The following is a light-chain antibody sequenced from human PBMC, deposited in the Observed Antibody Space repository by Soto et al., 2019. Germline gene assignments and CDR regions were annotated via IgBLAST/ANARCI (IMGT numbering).Light chain of an antibody. CDR2: ENS. CDR3: GTWDGSLSVRV. Sequence: QSVLTQPPSVSAAPGQKVTISCSGSSSNIGKNYVAWYQHVPGTAPKLLIYENSKRPSGIPDRFSGSKSGTSATLGITGLQTGDEADYYCGTWDGSLSVRVFGGGTQLTVL. CDR1: SSNIGKNY. J-gene: IGLJ3*02. V-gene: IGLV1-51*02.